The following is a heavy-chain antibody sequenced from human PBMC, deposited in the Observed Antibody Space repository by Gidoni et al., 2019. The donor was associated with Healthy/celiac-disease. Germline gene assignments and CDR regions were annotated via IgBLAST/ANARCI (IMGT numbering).Heavy chain of an antibody. D-gene: IGHD6-19*01. CDR1: GFTFSIYA. V-gene: IGHV3-64*01. CDR2: ISINGVST. Sequence: EVQLVESGGGLVQPGGSLRLSCAASGFTFSIYAMHWVRQAPGKGLEYVSDISINGVSTYYANSVKGRLTISRDNSKNSLYLQMGSLRAEDMAVYYCARETFSGYSSGWFDYWGQGTLVTVSS. CDR3: ARETFSGYSSGWFDY. J-gene: IGHJ4*02.